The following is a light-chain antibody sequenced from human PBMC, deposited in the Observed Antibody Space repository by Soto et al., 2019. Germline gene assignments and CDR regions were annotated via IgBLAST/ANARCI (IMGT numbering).Light chain of an antibody. Sequence: QSALTQPASVSGSPGQSITISCTGTNSDVGGFNYVSWYQQHPDKAPKLIIFEVNDRPSGVSNRFSGSKSGNTASLTISGLQSEDEADYYCCSYTSRSTLVFGTGTKLTVL. J-gene: IGLJ2*01. CDR3: CSYTSRSTLV. CDR1: NSDVGGFNY. CDR2: EVN. V-gene: IGLV2-14*01.